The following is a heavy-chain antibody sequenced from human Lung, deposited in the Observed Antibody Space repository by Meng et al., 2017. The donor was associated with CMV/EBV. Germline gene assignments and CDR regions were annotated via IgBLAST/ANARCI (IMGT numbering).Heavy chain of an antibody. CDR1: GFTFRNYA. Sequence: ESXKISCAASGFTFRNYAMSWVRQTPGMGLEWVSLIGGNGRNTDYAASVKGRFTISRDNSKSTLYLQMNSLRAEDTAIYYCATYDLLTGPDYWGRGTLVTVSS. V-gene: IGHV3-23*01. CDR2: IGGNGRNT. CDR3: ATYDLLTGPDY. J-gene: IGHJ4*02. D-gene: IGHD3-9*01.